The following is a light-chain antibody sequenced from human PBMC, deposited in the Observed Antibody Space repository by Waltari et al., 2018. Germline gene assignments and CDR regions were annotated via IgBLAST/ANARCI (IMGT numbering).Light chain of an antibody. Sequence: SYVLTQPPSVSVAPGESARITCGGNNIGTKGVHWYQQKPGQAPVLVIYSDSDRPSGIPERFSGANSGNTATLTISRVEAGDEADYYCQVWEISRDHYVFGSGTEVTVL. CDR2: SDS. CDR3: QVWEISRDHYV. CDR1: NIGTKG. V-gene: IGLV3-21*01. J-gene: IGLJ1*01.